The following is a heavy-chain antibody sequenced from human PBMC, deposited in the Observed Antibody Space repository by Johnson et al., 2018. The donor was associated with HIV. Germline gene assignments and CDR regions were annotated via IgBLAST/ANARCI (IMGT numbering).Heavy chain of an antibody. V-gene: IGHV3-15*01. CDR3: TTERGYAYDI. CDR2: IKSNTDGGTT. CDR1: GFTFSSYA. J-gene: IGHJ3*02. Sequence: VQLVESGGGVVQPGRSLRLSCAASGFTFSSYAMHWVRQAPGKGLEWVGRIKSNTDGGTTDYAAPVKGRFTISRDDSKNTLYLQMNSLKTEDKGVYYCTTERGYAYDIWGQGTMVTVSS.